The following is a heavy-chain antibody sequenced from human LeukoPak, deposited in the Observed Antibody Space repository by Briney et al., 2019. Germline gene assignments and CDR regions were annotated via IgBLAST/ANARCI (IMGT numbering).Heavy chain of an antibody. CDR3: ARGHIAAPPSETNWFDP. Sequence: ASVKVSCKASGYVFTSYYIHWMRQAPGQGLEWMGKINPSGGRTNYAQKFQDRVTLTSDTSTSTAYMELSSLRSEDTAVYYCARGHIAAPPSETNWFDPWGQGTLVTVSS. V-gene: IGHV1-46*01. CDR2: INPSGGRT. CDR1: GYVFTSYY. D-gene: IGHD6-6*01. J-gene: IGHJ5*02.